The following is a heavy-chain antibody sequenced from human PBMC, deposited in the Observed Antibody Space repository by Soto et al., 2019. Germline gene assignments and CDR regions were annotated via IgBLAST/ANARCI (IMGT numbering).Heavy chain of an antibody. CDR3: VRDLYRSATMPCLDH. D-gene: IGHD1-1*01. Sequence: GGSLRLSCEASGFTFINYAMSWVRQAPGKGLEWVASISDTGGDSYYADSMDARFTISRDNSKNTLYLQINSLRAEDTAVYYCVRDLYRSATMPCLDHWGQGTLVTVS. J-gene: IGHJ4*02. V-gene: IGHV3-23*01. CDR1: GFTFINYA. CDR2: ISDTGGDS.